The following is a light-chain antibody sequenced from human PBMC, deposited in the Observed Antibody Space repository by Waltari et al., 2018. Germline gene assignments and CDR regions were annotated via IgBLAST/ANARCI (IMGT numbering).Light chain of an antibody. CDR3: QQRSNWLT. CDR2: DAS. CDR1: QSISSY. J-gene: IGKJ4*01. V-gene: IGKV3-11*01. Sequence: EIVLTQSPATLSLSPGERATLSCRASQSISSYLAWYQQKPGQAPRLLIYDASNRATGIPAXFSGSGSGTDFTLTISSLEPEDFAVYYCQQRSNWLTFGGGTKVEIK.